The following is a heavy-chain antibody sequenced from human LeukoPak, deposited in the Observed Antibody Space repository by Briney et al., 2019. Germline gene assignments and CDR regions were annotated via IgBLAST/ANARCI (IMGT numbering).Heavy chain of an antibody. J-gene: IGHJ4*02. CDR2: IYTSGST. D-gene: IGHD2-15*01. CDR3: ARSYCSGGSCSPLLDY. CDR1: GGSISSGSYY. Sequence: PSETLSLTCTVSGGSISSGSYYWSWIRQPAGKGLEWIGLIYTSGSTNYNPSLKSRVTISVDTSKNQFSLKLSSVTAADTAVYYCARSYCSGGSCSPLLDYWGQGTLVTVSS. V-gene: IGHV4-61*02.